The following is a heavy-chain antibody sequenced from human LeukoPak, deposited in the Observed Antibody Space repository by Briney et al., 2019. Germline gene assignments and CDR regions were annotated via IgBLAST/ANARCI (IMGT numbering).Heavy chain of an antibody. CDR3: AREGGYDSSGYYYGSLVY. CDR1: GFTFSSYW. CDR2: IKQDGGVK. J-gene: IGHJ4*02. Sequence: GGSLRLSCTASGFTFSSYWMSWVRQAPGKVLEWVVTIKQDGGVKNYVDSVKGRFTVSRDNAENSLYLQMSSLRVEDTAVYYCAREGGYDSSGYYYGSLVYWGQGTLVTVSS. V-gene: IGHV3-7*03. D-gene: IGHD3-22*01.